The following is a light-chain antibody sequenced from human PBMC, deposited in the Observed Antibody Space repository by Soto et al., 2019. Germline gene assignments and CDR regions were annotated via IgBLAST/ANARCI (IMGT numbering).Light chain of an antibody. Sequence: QSALTQSPSASASLGASVTLTCTLSSGYSNYKVDWYQQRPGKGPRFVMRVGTGGIVGSKGDGIPDRFSVLGSGLNRYLTIKNIQEEDESDYHCGADHGSGSNFVVVFGGGTKLTVL. CDR2: VGTGGIVG. CDR1: SGYSNYK. V-gene: IGLV9-49*01. CDR3: GADHGSGSNFVVV. J-gene: IGLJ2*01.